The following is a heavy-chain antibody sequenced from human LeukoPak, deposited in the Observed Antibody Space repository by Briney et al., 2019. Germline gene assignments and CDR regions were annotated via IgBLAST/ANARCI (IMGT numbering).Heavy chain of an antibody. J-gene: IGHJ4*02. CDR3: AKDGKATIRKAFDY. CDR2: ISGSGGST. CDR1: GFTFSSYA. Sequence: GGSLRLSCADSGFTFSSYAMSWVGQAPGKGLERVAAISGSGGSTYYADSVKGRFTISRDNSKNTLYLQMNSLRAEDTAVYYCAKDGKATIRKAFDYWRQGTLVTVSS. V-gene: IGHV3-23*01. D-gene: IGHD5-24*01.